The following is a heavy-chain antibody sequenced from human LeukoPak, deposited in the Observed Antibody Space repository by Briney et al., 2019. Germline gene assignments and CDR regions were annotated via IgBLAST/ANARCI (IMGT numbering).Heavy chain of an antibody. V-gene: IGHV4-34*01. CDR1: GGSFSGYY. Sequence: PSETLSLTCAVYGGSFSGYYWSWIRQPPGKGLEWIGEINHSGSTNYNLSLKSRVTISVDTSKNQFSLKLSSVTAADTAVYYCARDSGSYRRGFDYWGQGTLVTVSS. J-gene: IGHJ4*02. D-gene: IGHD1-26*01. CDR3: ARDSGSYRRGFDY. CDR2: INHSGST.